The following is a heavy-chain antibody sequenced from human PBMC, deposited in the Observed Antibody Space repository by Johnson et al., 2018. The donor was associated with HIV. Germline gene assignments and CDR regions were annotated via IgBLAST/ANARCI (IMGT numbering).Heavy chain of an antibody. CDR2: ISYDGSNN. CDR3: AKAMGGWLLAHAFDI. Sequence: QVQLVESGGGVVQPGRSLRLSCAASGFTFSSYAMHWVRQAPGKGLEWVAVISYDGSNNYYADAVKGRFTISRDNSKNTLYLQMNSLRAEDTAVYYCAKAMGGWLLAHAFDIWGQGTMVTVSS. D-gene: IGHD3-22*01. V-gene: IGHV3-30*04. CDR1: GFTFSSYA. J-gene: IGHJ3*02.